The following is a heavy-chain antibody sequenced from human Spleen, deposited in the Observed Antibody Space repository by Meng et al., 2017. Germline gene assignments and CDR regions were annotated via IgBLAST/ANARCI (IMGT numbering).Heavy chain of an antibody. D-gene: IGHD1-26*01. CDR3: AREAGTSGDWFDP. CDR2: MYHSGST. V-gene: IGHV4-30-2*01. Sequence: HLQLQESGPGLVKPSQTLSLTCTVSGGSISSGGYSWSWIRPPPGKGLEWIGYMYHSGSTYYNPSLKSRATISVDRSKNHFSLELNSVTAADTAVYYCAREAGTSGDWFDPWGQGTLVTVSS. J-gene: IGHJ5*02. CDR1: GGSISSGGYS.